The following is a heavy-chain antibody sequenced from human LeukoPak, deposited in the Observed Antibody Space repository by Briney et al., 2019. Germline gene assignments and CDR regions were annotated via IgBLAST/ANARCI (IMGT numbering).Heavy chain of an antibody. J-gene: IGHJ4*02. CDR3: AREGATDYYFDP. CDR1: GYTFTSYY. CDR2: INPSGGST. D-gene: IGHD4-11*01. V-gene: IGHV1-46*01. Sequence: GASVKVSCKASGYTFTSYYMHWVRQAPGQGLEWMGIINPSGGSTSYAQNFQDRVTLTTDRSTNTAYMELRSLRSDDTAVYYCAREGATDYYFDPWGQGTLVTVSS.